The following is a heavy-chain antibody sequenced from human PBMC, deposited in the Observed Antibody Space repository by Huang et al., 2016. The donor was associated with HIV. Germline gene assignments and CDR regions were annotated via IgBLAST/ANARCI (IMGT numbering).Heavy chain of an antibody. V-gene: IGHV1-69*13. D-gene: IGHD3-22*01. J-gene: IGHJ4*02. CDR2: IIPILGTA. CDR3: ARARGYYDSSVSYYFDY. Sequence: QVQLVQSGAEVKKPGSSVKVSCKASGGTFSSYAISWVRQAPGQGLEVMGGIIPILGTATDAQKFQCRVTITADESTSTAYMELSSLRSEETAVYYCARARGYYDSSVSYYFDYWGQGTLVTVSS. CDR1: GGTFSSYA.